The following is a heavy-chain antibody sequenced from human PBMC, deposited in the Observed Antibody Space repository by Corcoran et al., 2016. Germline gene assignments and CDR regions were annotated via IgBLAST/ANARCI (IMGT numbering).Heavy chain of an antibody. J-gene: IGHJ4*02. CDR3: NVNDPGIAVAGRNY. CDR2: IRSKGNSYAT. V-gene: IGHV3-73*02. Sequence: EVQLVESGGGLVQPGGSLKLSCAASGFTFSGSAMHWVRQASGKGLEWVGRIRSKGNSYATAYAASVKGRFTISRDDSKNTAYLQMNSLKTEDTAVYYCNVNDPGIAVAGRNYWGQGTLVTVAS. CDR1: GFTFSGSA. D-gene: IGHD6-19*01.